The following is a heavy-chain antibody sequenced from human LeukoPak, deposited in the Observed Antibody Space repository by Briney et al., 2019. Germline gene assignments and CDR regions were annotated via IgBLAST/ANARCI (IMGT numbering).Heavy chain of an antibody. J-gene: IGHJ4*02. D-gene: IGHD2-8*01. Sequence: SGGSLRLSCAASGCTFSSYGMHWVRQAPGKGLEWVAVIWYDGSNKYYADSVKGRFTISRDNSKNTLYLQMNSLRAEDTAVYYCARSLYCTNGVCSGAYFDYWGQGTLVTVSS. CDR3: ARSLYCTNGVCSGAYFDY. CDR1: GCTFSSYG. CDR2: IWYDGSNK. V-gene: IGHV3-33*01.